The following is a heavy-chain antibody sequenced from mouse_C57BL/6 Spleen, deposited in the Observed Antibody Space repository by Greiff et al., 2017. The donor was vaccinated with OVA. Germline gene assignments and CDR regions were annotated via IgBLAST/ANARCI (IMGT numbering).Heavy chain of an antibody. J-gene: IGHJ2*01. CDR3: ARNPYDGYYLDY. V-gene: IGHV2-2*01. D-gene: IGHD2-3*01. CDR2: IWSGGST. Sequence: VQLVESGPGLVQPSQSLSITCTVSGFSLTSYGVHWVRQSPGKGLEWLGVIWSGGSTDYNAAFISRLSISKDNSKSQVFFKMNSLQADDTAIYYCARNPYDGYYLDYWGQGTTLTVSS. CDR1: GFSLTSYG.